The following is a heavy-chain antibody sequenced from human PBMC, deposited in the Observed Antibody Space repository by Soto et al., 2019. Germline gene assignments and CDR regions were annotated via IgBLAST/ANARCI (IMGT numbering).Heavy chain of an antibody. CDR3: AHQASCYYFPFDH. CDR2: ISGSGET. J-gene: IGHJ4*02. D-gene: IGHD3-3*01. V-gene: IGHV3-23*01. CDR1: GFTFSNHA. Sequence: EVQLLESGGGLVQPGGSLRLSCAASGFTFSNHAMNWVRQAPGKGLEWGSVISGSGETSYADSVKRRITISRDNSKNTLYLQMNSLRVEDTAIYYCAHQASCYYFPFDHWGQGTLVTVSS.